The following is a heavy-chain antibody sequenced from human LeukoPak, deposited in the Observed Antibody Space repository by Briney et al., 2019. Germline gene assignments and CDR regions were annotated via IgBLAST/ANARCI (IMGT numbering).Heavy chain of an antibody. CDR2: IIGSGGNT. J-gene: IGHJ6*02. CDR3: AKAASSSWPSYYYGMDV. Sequence: GGSLELSCAASGFIFSIYSMSWVGQAPGRGLEWVSVIIGSGGNTYYADSVKGRFTISKDNSKNTVYLQMSSLRVDDTAVYYCAKAASSSWPSYYYGMDVWGQGTTVTVSS. D-gene: IGHD6-13*01. CDR1: GFIFSIYS. V-gene: IGHV3-23*01.